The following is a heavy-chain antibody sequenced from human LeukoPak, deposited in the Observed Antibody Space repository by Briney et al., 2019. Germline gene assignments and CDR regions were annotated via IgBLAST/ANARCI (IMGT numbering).Heavy chain of an antibody. Sequence: PSETLSLTCTVSGGSISTTNSYWGWIRQPPERGLEWIGNVDSSGTSHYNPSLRSRVTISVDTSKSHFSLKLTSVTAADTALYYCARLIDYGGFYFYYYMDVWGKGTTVAVSS. CDR2: VDSSGTS. V-gene: IGHV4-39*02. CDR3: ARLIDYGGFYFYYYMDV. D-gene: IGHD4-17*01. J-gene: IGHJ6*03. CDR1: GGSISTTNSY.